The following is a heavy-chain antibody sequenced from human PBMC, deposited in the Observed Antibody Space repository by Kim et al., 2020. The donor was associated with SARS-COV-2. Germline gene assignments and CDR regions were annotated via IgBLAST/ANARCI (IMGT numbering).Heavy chain of an antibody. Sequence: ASVKVSCKASGYFINNDAMHWVRQAPGQRLEWMGWISASYGDTKYSEVFQDRVTIIRDTPASTVYMELRSLRFEDTAVYYCARRVGSYGLGVWGQGTTVTVSS. CDR2: ISASYGDT. D-gene: IGHD1-26*01. CDR1: GYFINNDA. V-gene: IGHV1-3*01. CDR3: ARRVGSYGLGV. J-gene: IGHJ6*02.